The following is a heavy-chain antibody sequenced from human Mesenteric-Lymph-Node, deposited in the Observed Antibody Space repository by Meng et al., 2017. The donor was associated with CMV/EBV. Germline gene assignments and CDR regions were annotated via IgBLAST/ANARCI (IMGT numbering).Heavy chain of an antibody. CDR2: INPIVETP. Sequence: SGGTFISYAFSWVRQAPGQGLEWMGRINPIVETPHYAQKFQGRVTITVDKSTSTAYMELSSLRFEDTAVYYCASDSYNSGTGISHWGQGTLVTVSS. D-gene: IGHD3-10*01. J-gene: IGHJ4*02. CDR3: ASDSYNSGTGISH. V-gene: IGHV1-69*04. CDR1: GGTFISYA.